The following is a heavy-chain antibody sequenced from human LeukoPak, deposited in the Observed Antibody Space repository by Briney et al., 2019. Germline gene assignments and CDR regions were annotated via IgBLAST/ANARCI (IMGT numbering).Heavy chain of an antibody. D-gene: IGHD3-22*01. Sequence: ASETLSLTCTVSGGSISSSSYYWGWIRQPPGKGLEWIGSIYHSGSTYYNPSLKSRVTISVDTSKNQFSLKLSSVTAADTAVYYCAKWGYDSSGYYSVDYWGQGTLVTVSS. CDR1: GGSISSSSYY. CDR3: AKWGYDSSGYYSVDY. CDR2: IYHSGST. V-gene: IGHV4-39*07. J-gene: IGHJ4*02.